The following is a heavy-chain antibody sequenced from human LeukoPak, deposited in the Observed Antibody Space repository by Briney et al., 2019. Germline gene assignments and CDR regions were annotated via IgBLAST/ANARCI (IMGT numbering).Heavy chain of an antibody. Sequence: SQTLSLTCTVSGGSISSYYWSWIRQPPGKGLEWIGYIYYSGSTNYNPSLKSRVTISVDTSKNQFSLKLSSVTAADTAVYYCARHSGYDQPDFFDYWGQGTLVTVSS. V-gene: IGHV4-59*01. CDR3: ARHSGYDQPDFFDY. CDR2: IYYSGST. D-gene: IGHD5-12*01. CDR1: GGSISSYY. J-gene: IGHJ4*02.